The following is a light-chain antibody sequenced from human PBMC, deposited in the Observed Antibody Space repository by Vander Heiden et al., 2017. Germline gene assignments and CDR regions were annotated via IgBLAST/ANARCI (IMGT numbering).Light chain of an antibody. CDR1: QSISSY. CDR3: QQSYSTPIT. V-gene: IGKV1-39*01. Sequence: DIQMTQSPSSLSASVGDRVTITCRASQSISSYLNWYQQKPGKAPKLLIYAASSLQSGVPSRFSGSGSGTDFTLTISSLQPEDFATYYCQQSYSTPITFGHGTKVEIK. CDR2: AAS. J-gene: IGKJ3*01.